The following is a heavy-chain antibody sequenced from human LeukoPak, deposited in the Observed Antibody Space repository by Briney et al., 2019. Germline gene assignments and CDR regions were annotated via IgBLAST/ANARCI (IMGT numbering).Heavy chain of an antibody. D-gene: IGHD4-23*01. V-gene: IGHV4-59*01. CDR3: ARVSYGDNHFDI. CDR1: GGSISYYY. J-gene: IGHJ3*02. CDR2: IYYSGNT. Sequence: SETLSLTCTVSGGSISYYYWSWIRQPPGKGLEWIGYIYYSGNTNYNPSLKSRVTISVDTSNSQFPLNLSSVTAADTAVFYCARVSYGDNHFDIWGRGTMVTVSS.